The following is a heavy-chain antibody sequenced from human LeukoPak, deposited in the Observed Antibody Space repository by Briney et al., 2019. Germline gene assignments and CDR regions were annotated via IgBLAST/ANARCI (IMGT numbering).Heavy chain of an antibody. CDR3: ARDSDPNSSSRYFDY. J-gene: IGHJ4*02. D-gene: IGHD6-6*01. CDR1: GDSISSTHW. Sequence: SETLSLTCAVSGDSISSTHWWSWIRQSPGKGLEWIGEIFHSGTTNYSPSLKSRVTISIDKSKKQLSPKLSSVTAADTAVYYCARDSDPNSSSRYFDYWGQGTLVTVSS. CDR2: IFHSGTT. V-gene: IGHV4-4*02.